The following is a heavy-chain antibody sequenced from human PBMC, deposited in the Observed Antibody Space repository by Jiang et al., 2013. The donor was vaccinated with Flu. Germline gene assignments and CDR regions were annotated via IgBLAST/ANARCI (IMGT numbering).Heavy chain of an antibody. CDR3: ARTPTNYYGSGSYLYYYHGMDV. D-gene: IGHD3-10*01. J-gene: IGHJ6*02. V-gene: IGHV6-1*01. Sequence: QTLSLTCAISGDSVSSNSAAWNWIRQSPSRGLEWLGRTFFRSNWYNDYAVSVKSRVTIKPDTSKNQFSLQLNSVTPEDTAVYFCARTPTNYYGSGSYLYYYHGMDVWGQGTTVTVSS. CDR2: TFFRSNWYN. CDR1: GDSVSSNSAA.